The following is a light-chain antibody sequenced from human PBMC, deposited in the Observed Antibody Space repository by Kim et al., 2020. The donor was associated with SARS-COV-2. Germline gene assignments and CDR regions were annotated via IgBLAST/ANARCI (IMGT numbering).Light chain of an antibody. J-gene: IGKJ2*01. CDR2: KAS. Sequence: DIQMTQSPATLSASLGDRVTITCRASQSISSWLAWYQQKPGKAPKVLILKASTLESGVPSRLSGSGSGADFTLTISSLQPDDFATYYCQQYNSYPYTFGQGTKLEI. V-gene: IGKV1-5*03. CDR1: QSISSW. CDR3: QQYNSYPYT.